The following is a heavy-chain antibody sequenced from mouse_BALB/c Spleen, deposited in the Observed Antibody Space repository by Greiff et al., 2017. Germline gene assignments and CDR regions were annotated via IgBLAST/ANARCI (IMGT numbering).Heavy chain of an antibody. CDR3: ARWGDGDYQAMDY. J-gene: IGHJ4*01. D-gene: IGHD2-13*01. CDR2: ISYSGST. Sequence: VQLQQSGPSLVKPSQTLSLSCSVTGDSITSGYWNWVRKFPGNKLEYMGYISYSGSTSYNPSLKSRISITRDTSTNQYDLQLNSVTTEDTATYYCARWGDGDYQAMDYWGQGTSVTVSS. CDR1: GDSITSGY. V-gene: IGHV3-8*02.